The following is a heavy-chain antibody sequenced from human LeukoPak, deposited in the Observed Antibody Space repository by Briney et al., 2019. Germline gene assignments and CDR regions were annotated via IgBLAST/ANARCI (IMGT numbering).Heavy chain of an antibody. D-gene: IGHD4-11*01. CDR1: GGSFNGYY. CDR2: INHSGST. Sequence: SETLSLTCAVYGGSFNGYYWSWIRQPPGKGLEWIGEINHSGSTNYNPSLKSRVTISVDTSKNQFSLQLSSVTAADTAVYYCARGGAVTTGMGMDVWGQGTTVTVSS. CDR3: ARGGAVTTGMGMDV. V-gene: IGHV4-34*01. J-gene: IGHJ6*02.